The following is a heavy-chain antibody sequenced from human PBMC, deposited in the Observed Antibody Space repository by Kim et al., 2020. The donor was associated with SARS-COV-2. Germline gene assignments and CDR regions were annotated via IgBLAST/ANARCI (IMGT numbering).Heavy chain of an antibody. CDR2: IYHSGST. D-gene: IGHD3-10*01. V-gene: IGHV4-4*02. CDR3: ASQGFGSGSYYSYYFDY. CDR1: GGSISSSNW. Sequence: SETLSLTCAVSGGSISSSNWWSWVRQPPGKGLEWIGEIYHSGSTNYNPSLKSRVTISVDKSKNQFSLKLSSVTAADTAVYYCASQGFGSGSYYSYYFDYWGQGTLVTVSS. J-gene: IGHJ4*02.